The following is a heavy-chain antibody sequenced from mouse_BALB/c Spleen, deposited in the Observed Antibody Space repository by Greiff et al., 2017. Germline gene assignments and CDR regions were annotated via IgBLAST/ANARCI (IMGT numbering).Heavy chain of an antibody. V-gene: IGHV5-6-5*01. CDR1: GFTFSSYA. D-gene: IGHD1-1*01. CDR3: ARGDTTVVVPLDY. Sequence: EVQGVESGGGLVKPGGSLKLSCAASGFTFSSYAMSWVRQTPEKRLEWVASISSGGSTYYPDSVKGRFTISRDNARNILYLQMSSLRSEDTAMYYCARGDTTVVVPLDYWGQGTTLTVSS. J-gene: IGHJ2*01. CDR2: ISSGGST.